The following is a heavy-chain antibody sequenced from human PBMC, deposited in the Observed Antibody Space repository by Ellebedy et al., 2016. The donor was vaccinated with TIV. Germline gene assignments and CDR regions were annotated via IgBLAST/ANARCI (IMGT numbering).Heavy chain of an antibody. CDR2: VYPTGST. D-gene: IGHD3-10*01. V-gene: IGHV4-59*01. CDR3: ARDGVEDYFDY. CDR1: GVSNRDYY. J-gene: IGHJ4*02. Sequence: MPGGSLRLSCTVSGVSNRDYYWSWIRQPPGQGLEGIGYVYPTGSTNYNHSLRSRVTLAVDTPKNEFSLKLSSVTTADTAIYYCARDGVEDYFDYWGQGLLVTVSS.